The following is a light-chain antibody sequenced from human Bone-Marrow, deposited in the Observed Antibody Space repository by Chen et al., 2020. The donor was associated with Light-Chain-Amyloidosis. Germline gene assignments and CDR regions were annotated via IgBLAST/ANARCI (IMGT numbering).Light chain of an antibody. V-gene: IGLV2-14*01. CDR2: EVT. Sequence: QSALTPPASVSGSPGKLITISCPGTSSDVGGDNHVSWYQQHPDKAPKLMIYEVTNRPSWVPDRFSGSKSDNTASLTISGLQTEDEADYFCSSYTITNTLVFGSGTRVTVL. CDR1: SSDVGGDNH. CDR3: SSYTITNTLV. J-gene: IGLJ1*01.